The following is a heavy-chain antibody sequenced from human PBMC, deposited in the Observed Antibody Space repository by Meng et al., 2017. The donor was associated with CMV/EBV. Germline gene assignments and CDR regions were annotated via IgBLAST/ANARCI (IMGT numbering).Heavy chain of an antibody. J-gene: IGHJ5*02. D-gene: IGHD2-2*01. Sequence: LTRAVYGGSFRGSYWRWIRQPPGKGLEWGSYISSSGSTISYADSVKGRFTISRDNAKNSLYLQMNSLRAEDTAVYYCARDQDIVVVAGEWFDPWGQGTLVTVSS. CDR1: GGSFRGSY. CDR2: ISSSGSTI. V-gene: IGHV3-11*01. CDR3: ARDQDIVVVAGEWFDP.